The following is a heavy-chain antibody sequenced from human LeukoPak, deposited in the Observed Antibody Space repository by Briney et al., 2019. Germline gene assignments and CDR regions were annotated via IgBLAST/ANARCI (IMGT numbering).Heavy chain of an antibody. CDR2: IYYSGST. J-gene: IGHJ4*02. D-gene: IGHD3-22*01. Sequence: SEALSLTCTVSGGSISSYYWSWIRQPPGKGLEWIGYIYYSGSTNYNPSLKSRVTISVDTSKNQFSLKLSSVTAADTAVYYCAREAGYCYDSSGYYALWGQGTLVTVSS. CDR3: AREAGYCYDSSGYYAL. CDR1: GGSISSYY. V-gene: IGHV4-59*01.